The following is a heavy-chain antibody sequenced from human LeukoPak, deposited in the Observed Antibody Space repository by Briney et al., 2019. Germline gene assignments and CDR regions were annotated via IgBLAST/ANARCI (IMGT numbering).Heavy chain of an antibody. CDR1: GYTFGTHW. D-gene: IGHD1-26*01. CDR3: ARDYSGEWEQLTGWWFDP. J-gene: IGHJ5*02. V-gene: IGHV1-46*01. CDR2: INPSGDFR. Sequence: GSVKVSCKASGYTFGTHWMHWVRQAPGQGLEWMAIINPSGDFRSYAQKFQGRLTVTRDMSTRTVYMELSDLRPEDTAVYYCARDYSGEWEQLTGWWFDPWGQGTLVIVSS.